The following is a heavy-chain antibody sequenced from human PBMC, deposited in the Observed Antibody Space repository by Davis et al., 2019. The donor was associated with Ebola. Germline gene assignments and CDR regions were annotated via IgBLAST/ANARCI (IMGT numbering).Heavy chain of an antibody. V-gene: IGHV3-74*01. CDR3: ARASQYSSPLDV. CDR2: INSDGSFT. CDR1: GFTFSSYW. J-gene: IGHJ6*04. Sequence: PGGSLRLSCAAPGFTFSSYWMHWVRQAPGRGLVWVSRINSDGSFTSYADSVKGRFTISRDNSKNTLYLQMNSLRAEDTAVYYCARASQYSSPLDVWGKGTTVTVSS. D-gene: IGHD6-6*01.